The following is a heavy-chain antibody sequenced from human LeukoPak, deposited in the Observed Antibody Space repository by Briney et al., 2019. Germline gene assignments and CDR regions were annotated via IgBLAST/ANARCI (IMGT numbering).Heavy chain of an antibody. Sequence: ASVKVSCKASGYTFTRYYMHWVRQAPGKGLEWMGGIIPIFGTANYAQKFQGRVTITADEYLSTAYMELSRLRSEDTAGYYCARKTIYASGSSRTVVRFDPWGQGTLLTVSS. V-gene: IGHV1-69*13. CDR1: GYTFTRYY. J-gene: IGHJ5*02. CDR2: IIPIFGTA. D-gene: IGHD3-10*01. CDR3: ARKTIYASGSSRTVVRFDP.